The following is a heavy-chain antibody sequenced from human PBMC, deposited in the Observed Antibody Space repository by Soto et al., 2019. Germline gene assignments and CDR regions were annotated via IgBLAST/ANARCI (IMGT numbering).Heavy chain of an antibody. CDR1: GFTFSSYG. J-gene: IGHJ4*02. D-gene: IGHD3-22*01. V-gene: IGHV3-33*01. CDR3: ARDSGYRGYFDY. CDR2: IWYDGSNK. Sequence: QVQLVESGGGVGQPGRSLRLSCAASGFTFSSYGMHWVRQAPGKGLEWVAVIWYDGSNKYYADSVKGQFTISRDNSKNTLYLQMNSLRAEDTAVYYCARDSGYRGYFDYWGQGTLVTVSS.